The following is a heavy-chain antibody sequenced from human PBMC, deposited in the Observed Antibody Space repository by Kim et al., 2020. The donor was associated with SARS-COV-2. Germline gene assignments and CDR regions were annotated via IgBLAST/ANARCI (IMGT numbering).Heavy chain of an antibody. Sequence: GGSLRLSCAASGFTFSSYAMRWVRQAPGKGLEWVSAISGSGGSTYYADSVKGRFTISRDNSKNTLYLQRNSLRAEDTAVYYCAKGDYGGNSDWGYWGQGTLVTVSS. V-gene: IGHV3-23*01. J-gene: IGHJ4*02. CDR1: GFTFSSYA. CDR2: ISGSGGST. D-gene: IGHD4-17*01. CDR3: AKGDYGGNSDWGY.